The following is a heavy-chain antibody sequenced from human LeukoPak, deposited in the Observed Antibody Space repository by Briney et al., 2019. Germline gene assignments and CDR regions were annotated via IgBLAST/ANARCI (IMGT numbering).Heavy chain of an antibody. J-gene: IGHJ6*04. CDR2: ISGSGGST. CDR1: GFTFSSYA. V-gene: IGHV3-23*01. CDR3: AELGITMIGGV. Sequence: PGGSLRLSCAASGFTFSSYAMSWVRQAPGKGLEWVSAISGSGGSTYNADSVKGRFTISRDNAKNSLYLQMNSLRAEDTAVYYCAELGITMIGGVWGKGTTVTISS. D-gene: IGHD3-10*02.